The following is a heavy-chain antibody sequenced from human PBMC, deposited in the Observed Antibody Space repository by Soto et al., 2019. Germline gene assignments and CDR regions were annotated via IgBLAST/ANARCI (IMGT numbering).Heavy chain of an antibody. D-gene: IGHD3-16*01. CDR1: GDSTSNSNW. V-gene: IGHV4-4*02. J-gene: IGHJ2*01. CDR3: ARRIYGDWYFDL. CDR2: VHYSGST. Sequence: VQLQESGPGLVKPSGTLSLTCAVSGDSTSNSNWWSWVRQPPGKVLEWIGEVHYSGSTNYNPSLKTRVTISIDTSKNHFSLKVSSVTAADTAVYYCARRIYGDWYFDLWGRGTLVTVTS.